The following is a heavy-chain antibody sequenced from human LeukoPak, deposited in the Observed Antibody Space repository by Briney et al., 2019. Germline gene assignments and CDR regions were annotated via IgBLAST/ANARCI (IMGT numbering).Heavy chain of an antibody. J-gene: IGHJ3*02. CDR2: IRNKGNRYTT. Sequence: GGSLRLSCAASGFTFSDHYMDWARQPPGRGLEWVGRIRNKGNRYTTEYAASVKGGFTISRDDSKNSLYLQMNSLKIEDTAVYYCARVRGSGSGTWPLDIWGQGTMVTVSS. D-gene: IGHD1-26*01. CDR3: ARVRGSGSGTWPLDI. CDR1: GFTFSDHY. V-gene: IGHV3-72*01.